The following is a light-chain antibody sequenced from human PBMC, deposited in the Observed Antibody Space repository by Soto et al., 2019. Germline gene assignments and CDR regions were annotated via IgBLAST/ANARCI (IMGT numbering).Light chain of an antibody. CDR3: QQRSNWLFT. CDR2: DAS. Sequence: EIVLTQSPATLSLSPGERATLSCRASQSVSSYLAWYQHKPGQAPRLLTSDASNRATGIPARFSGSGSGTDFTLTISSLEPEDFAVYYCQQRSNWLFTFGPGTKVDIK. V-gene: IGKV3-11*01. J-gene: IGKJ3*01. CDR1: QSVSSY.